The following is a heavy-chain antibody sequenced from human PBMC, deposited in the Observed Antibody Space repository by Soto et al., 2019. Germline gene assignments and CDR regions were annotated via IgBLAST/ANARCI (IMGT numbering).Heavy chain of an antibody. CDR3: ARQARSITMARGVITTNNWFDP. J-gene: IGHJ5*02. CDR2: IDPSDSYT. Sequence: GESLKISCKGSGYSFTSYWISWVRQMPGKGLEWMGRIDPSDSYTNYSPSFQGHVTISADKSISTAYLQWSSLKASDTAMYYCARQARSITMARGVITTNNWFDPWGQGTLVTVSS. D-gene: IGHD3-10*01. V-gene: IGHV5-10-1*01. CDR1: GYSFTSYW.